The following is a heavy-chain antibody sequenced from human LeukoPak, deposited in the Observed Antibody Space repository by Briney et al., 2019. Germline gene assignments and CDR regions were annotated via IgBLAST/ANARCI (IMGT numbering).Heavy chain of an antibody. CDR3: AGSSYSSGWYGY. J-gene: IGHJ4*02. V-gene: IGHV1-18*01. CDR2: ISAYNAKT. CDR1: GDTFTNYA. D-gene: IGHD6-19*01. Sequence: ASVKVSCKASGDTFTNYAFSWVRQAPGQGLEWMGWISAYNAKTSYAQKFQGRVAMTTDTSTSTVCMELRTLRSDDTAVYYCAGSSYSSGWYGYWGQGTLVTVSS.